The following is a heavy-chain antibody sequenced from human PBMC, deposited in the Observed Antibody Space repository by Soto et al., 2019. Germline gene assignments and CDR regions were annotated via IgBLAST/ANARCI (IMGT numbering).Heavy chain of an antibody. CDR2: ISGSGGST. CDR1: GFNFRSYA. J-gene: IGHJ4*02. D-gene: IGHD3-3*01. Sequence: GGSQRLSCTASGFNFRSYARSWVRQAPGKGLEWVSAISGSGGSTYYADSVKGRFTISRDNSKNTLYLQMNSLRAEDTAVYYCAKRPHDFWSGYYFDYWGQGTLVTVSS. V-gene: IGHV3-23*01. CDR3: AKRPHDFWSGYYFDY.